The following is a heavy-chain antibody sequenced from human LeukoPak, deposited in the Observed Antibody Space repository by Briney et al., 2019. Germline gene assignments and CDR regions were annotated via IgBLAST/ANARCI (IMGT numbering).Heavy chain of an antibody. Sequence: GGSLRLSCAASGFTFSSYAMSWVRQAPGKGLEWVSAISGSGGSTYYADSVKGRFTISRDNSKNTLYLQMNSLRAEDTAVYYCARGLLRFMSGSYDYFDYWGQGTLVTVSS. V-gene: IGHV3-23*01. D-gene: IGHD1-26*01. CDR3: ARGLLRFMSGSYDYFDY. CDR1: GFTFSSYA. J-gene: IGHJ4*02. CDR2: ISGSGGST.